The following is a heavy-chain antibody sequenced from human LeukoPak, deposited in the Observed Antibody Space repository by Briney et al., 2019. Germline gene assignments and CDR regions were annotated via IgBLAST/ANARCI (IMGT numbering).Heavy chain of an antibody. Sequence: PGGSLRLSCAASGFTFSDYYRSWFRQAPGKGREGVAYISDSSSYTDYADSGKGRFTISRDNSKNSLYLQMTSLKAEATAVYYCARRYTGYGILDYWGQGTLVTVSS. CDR1: GFTFSDYY. J-gene: IGHJ4*02. D-gene: IGHD5-12*01. V-gene: IGHV3-11*03. CDR3: ARRYTGYGILDY. CDR2: ISDSSSYT.